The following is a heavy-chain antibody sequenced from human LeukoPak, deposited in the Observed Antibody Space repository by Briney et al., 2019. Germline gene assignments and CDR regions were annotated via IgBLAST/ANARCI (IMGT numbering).Heavy chain of an antibody. CDR2: IYSGGST. CDR1: GFTVSSNY. D-gene: IGHD6-13*01. J-gene: IGHJ6*02. CDR3: AKDGLAAAAKGYYYYGMDV. Sequence: GGSLRLSCAASGFTVSSNYMSWVRQAPGKGLEWVSVIYSGGSTYYADSVKGRFTISRDNSKNTLYLQMNSLRAEDTAVYYCAKDGLAAAAKGYYYYGMDVWGQGTTVTVSS. V-gene: IGHV3-66*01.